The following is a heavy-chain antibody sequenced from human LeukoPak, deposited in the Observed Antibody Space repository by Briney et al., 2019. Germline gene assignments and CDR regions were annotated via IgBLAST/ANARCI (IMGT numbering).Heavy chain of an antibody. CDR3: ARDNSPLGYSYGFNYYYYMDV. Sequence: SETLSLTCTVSGGSISSGSYYWSWLRQPAGKGLEWIGRIYTSGSTNYNPSLKSRVTISVDTSKNQFSLKLSSVTAADTAVYYCARDNSPLGYSYGFNYYYYMDVWGKGTTVTVSS. CDR1: GGSISSGSYY. D-gene: IGHD5-18*01. CDR2: IYTSGST. V-gene: IGHV4-61*02. J-gene: IGHJ6*03.